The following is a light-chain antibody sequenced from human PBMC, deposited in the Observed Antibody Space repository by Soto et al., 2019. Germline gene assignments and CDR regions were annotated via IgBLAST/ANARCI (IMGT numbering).Light chain of an antibody. V-gene: IGKV3-15*01. CDR1: ETVSSN. CDR2: GAS. Sequence: EIVTTQYPATLSVSPGERATLSCRASETVSSNLAWYQQKLGQAPRLLIYGASTRATGIPARFSGSGSGTEFTLTISSLQSEDFAVYYCQQYNNWPRTFGQGTKVDI. CDR3: QQYNNWPRT. J-gene: IGKJ1*01.